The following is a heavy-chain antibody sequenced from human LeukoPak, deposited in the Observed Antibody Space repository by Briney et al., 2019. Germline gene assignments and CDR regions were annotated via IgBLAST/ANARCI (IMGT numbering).Heavy chain of an antibody. J-gene: IGHJ4*02. CDR3: ARGRYSGYMYYFDY. CDR1: RFTFSRYW. D-gene: IGHD5-12*01. Sequence: GGCLRLSCADSRFTFSRYWMTWVRQAPGKGLEWVANIKQDGSETYYVDAVKGRFTISRDNAKNSLYLQMNSLRVDDTAVYFCARGRYSGYMYYFDYWGQGTLVTVSS. CDR2: IKQDGSET. V-gene: IGHV3-7*01.